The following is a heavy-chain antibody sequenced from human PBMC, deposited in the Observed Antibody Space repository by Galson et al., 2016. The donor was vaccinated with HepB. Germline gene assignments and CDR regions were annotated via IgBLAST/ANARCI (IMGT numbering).Heavy chain of an antibody. Sequence: SLRLSCATSGSYTIHRVRQAPGKGLEWVSAISTDGNSKYYADSVKGRFTISRDNSNDMVYLQMNTVRPEDTAFYYCATEVGSSGRAGYFDNWGQGTLVTVSS. D-gene: IGHD6-25*01. V-gene: IGHV3-30-3*02. J-gene: IGHJ4*02. CDR3: ATEVGSSGRAGYFDN. CDR1: GSYT. CDR2: ISTDGNSK.